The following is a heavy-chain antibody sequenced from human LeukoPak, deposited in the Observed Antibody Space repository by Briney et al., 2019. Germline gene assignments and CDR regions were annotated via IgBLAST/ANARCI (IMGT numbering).Heavy chain of an antibody. J-gene: IGHJ3*02. V-gene: IGHV3-30*04. D-gene: IGHD1-14*01. CDR1: GFTFSNYA. CDR2: ISFDGTYK. Sequence: QSGGSLRLSCAASGFTFSNYAIHWVRQAPGKGLEWVSVISFDGTYKYYADSVKGRFTISRDNAKSSLYLQMNSLRAEDTAVYYCARDPYRANAFDIWGQGTMVTVSS. CDR3: ARDPYRANAFDI.